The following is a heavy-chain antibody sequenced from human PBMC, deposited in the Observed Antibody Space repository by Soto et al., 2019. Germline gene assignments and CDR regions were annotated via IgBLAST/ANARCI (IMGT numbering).Heavy chain of an antibody. Sequence: GGSLRLSCAASGFTFSNAWTSWVRQAPGKGLEWVGRIKSKTDGGTTDDAAPVKGRFTISRDDSKNTLYLQMNSRKTADAAVYYWATAPGIELLLRVDYYYGMDVWGQGTTVTVSS. CDR2: IKSKTDGGTT. D-gene: IGHD5-18*01. V-gene: IGHV3-15*01. CDR1: GFTFSNAW. J-gene: IGHJ6*02. CDR3: ATAPGIELLLRVDYYYGMDV.